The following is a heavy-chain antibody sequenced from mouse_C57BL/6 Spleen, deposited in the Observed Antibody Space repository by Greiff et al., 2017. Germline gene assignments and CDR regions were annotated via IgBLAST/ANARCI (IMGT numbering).Heavy chain of an antibody. CDR3: VRRGYGSSYVYFDV. Sequence: GGGLVQPKGSLKLSCAASGFSFNTYAMNWVRQAPGKGLEWVARIRSKSNNYATYYADSVKDRFTISRDDSESMLYLQMNNLKTEDTAMYYCVRRGYGSSYVYFDVWGTGTTVTVSS. D-gene: IGHD1-1*01. V-gene: IGHV10-1*01. CDR1: GFSFNTYA. J-gene: IGHJ1*03. CDR2: IRSKSNNYAT.